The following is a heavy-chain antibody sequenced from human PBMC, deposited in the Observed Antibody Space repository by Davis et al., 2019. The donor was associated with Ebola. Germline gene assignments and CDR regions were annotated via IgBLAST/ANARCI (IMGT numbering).Heavy chain of an antibody. CDR2: ISSSSTYI. CDR1: GFTFSSYS. Sequence: PGGSLRLSCAASGFTFSSYSMNWVRQAPGKGLEWVSSISSSSTYIYYADPVKGRFTISRDNAKNSLNLQMNSLRAEDTAVYYCARTVGAGSYFDYWGQGTLVTVSS. J-gene: IGHJ4*02. V-gene: IGHV3-21*01. CDR3: ARTVGAGSYFDY. D-gene: IGHD1-26*01.